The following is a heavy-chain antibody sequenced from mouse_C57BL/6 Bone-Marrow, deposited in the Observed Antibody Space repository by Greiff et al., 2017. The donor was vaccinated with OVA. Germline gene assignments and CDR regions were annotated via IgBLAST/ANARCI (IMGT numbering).Heavy chain of an antibody. CDR3: ARDLYPYDAMDY. CDR1: GFTFSSYA. J-gene: IGHJ4*01. CDR2: IRDGGSYT. Sequence: EVKLMESGGGLVKPGGSLKLSCAASGFTFSSYAMSWVRQTPEKRLEWVATIRDGGSYTYYPDNVKGRFTISRDNAKNDLYLQRSQLKCENTAMYYCARDLYPYDAMDYWGQGTSGTVSS. D-gene: IGHD2-3*01. V-gene: IGHV5-4*01.